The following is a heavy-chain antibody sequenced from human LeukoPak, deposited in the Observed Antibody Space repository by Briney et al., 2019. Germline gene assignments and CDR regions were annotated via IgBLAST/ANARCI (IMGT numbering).Heavy chain of an antibody. CDR3: ARIYGPDAFDI. CDR2: AYYRSKWYT. CDR1: GDSVSSNRAA. V-gene: IGHV6-1*01. J-gene: IGHJ3*02. D-gene: IGHD3-10*01. Sequence: SQTLSLTCAISGDSVSSNRAAWSWIRQSPSRGLEWLARAYYRSKWYTEYAVSVRSRGTLNVDISKNQFSLQLNSVTPEDTAVYYCARIYGPDAFDIWGQGTMVTVSS.